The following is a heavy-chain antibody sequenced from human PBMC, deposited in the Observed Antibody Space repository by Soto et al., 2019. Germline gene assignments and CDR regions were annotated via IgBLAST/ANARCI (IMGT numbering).Heavy chain of an antibody. CDR3: ARDKKHSYVYSSEYNWCDP. CDR1: GGSISSGDYY. Sequence: SETLSLTCTVSGGSISSGDYYWSWIRQPPGKGLEWIGYIYYSGSTYYNPSLKSRVTISVDTNKNQFSLKLGSVTAADTAVYYCARDKKHSYVYSSEYNWCDPWGQGTLVTV. V-gene: IGHV4-30-4*01. CDR2: IYYSGST. D-gene: IGHD3-16*01. J-gene: IGHJ5*02.